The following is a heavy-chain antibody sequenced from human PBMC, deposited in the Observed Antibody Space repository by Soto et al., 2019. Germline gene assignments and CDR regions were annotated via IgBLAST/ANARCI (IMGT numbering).Heavy chain of an antibody. CDR1: GGSFSDFY. CDR3: GPRGAVAPRGY. J-gene: IGHJ4*02. CDR2: INHIGYT. D-gene: IGHD2-15*01. Sequence: QVQLQQWGAGLLKPSETLSLTCAVSGGSFSDFYWTRIRQLPGKGLEWIGEINHIGYTNYNPSLESRVAISVDTSKNQFSLNLRSVTAADTAVYYCGPRGAVAPRGYWGQGTLVTVSS. V-gene: IGHV4-34*02.